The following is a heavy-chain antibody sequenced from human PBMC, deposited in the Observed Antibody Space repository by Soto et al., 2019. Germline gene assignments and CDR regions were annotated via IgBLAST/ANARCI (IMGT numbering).Heavy chain of an antibody. CDR1: GYTFTSYG. CDR3: ARVGSGQQLTPGYYYYGMDV. D-gene: IGHD6-13*01. Sequence: QVQLVQSGAEVKKPGASVKVSCKASGYTFTSYGISWVRHAPGQGLEWMGWISAYNGNTNYAQKLQGRVTMTTDTSTSTAYMELRSLRSDDTAVYYCARVGSGQQLTPGYYYYGMDVWGQGTTVTVSS. J-gene: IGHJ6*02. V-gene: IGHV1-18*01. CDR2: ISAYNGNT.